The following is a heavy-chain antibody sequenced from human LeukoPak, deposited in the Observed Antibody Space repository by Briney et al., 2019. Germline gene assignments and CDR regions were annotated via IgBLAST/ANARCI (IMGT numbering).Heavy chain of an antibody. J-gene: IGHJ5*02. CDR2: INHSGST. CDR1: GGSFSGYY. D-gene: IGHD3-10*01. CDR3: ARITGFDP. Sequence: SETLSLTCAVYGGSFSGYYWSWIRQPPGKGLEWIGEINHSGSTNYNPSLKSRVTISVDTSKNQFSLRLSSVTAADTTVYYCARITGFDPWGQGTLVTVSS. V-gene: IGHV4-34*01.